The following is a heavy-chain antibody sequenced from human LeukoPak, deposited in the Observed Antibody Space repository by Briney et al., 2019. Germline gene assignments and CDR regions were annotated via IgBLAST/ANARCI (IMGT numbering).Heavy chain of an antibody. CDR3: GKGGLYCGSTTCYSFDY. V-gene: IGHV3-23*01. CDR2: ISDSGGST. D-gene: IGHD2-2*02. CDR1: GFTFSSYA. Sequence: GGSLRLSCAASGFTFSSYAMSWVRQAPGKGLKWVSGISDSGGSTYYADSVRGRFTISRDNSKNTLYLQVNSLSAEDTAVYYCGKGGLYCGSTTCYSFDYWGQGTLVTVSS. J-gene: IGHJ4*02.